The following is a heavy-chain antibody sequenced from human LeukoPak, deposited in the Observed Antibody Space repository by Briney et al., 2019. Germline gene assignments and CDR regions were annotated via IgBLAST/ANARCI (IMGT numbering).Heavy chain of an antibody. D-gene: IGHD3-22*01. Sequence: GGSLRLSCAASGFTVSGDAMSWVRQAPGKGLEWVSGIGGSGGNTYYVDSVKGRFTISRDNSKNTLYLQMNSLRVEDTAVYYCAKGPRSTMIVVVTRPKYFQHWGQGTLVTVSS. V-gene: IGHV3-23*01. J-gene: IGHJ1*01. CDR3: AKGPRSTMIVVVTRPKYFQH. CDR1: GFTVSGDA. CDR2: IGGSGGNT.